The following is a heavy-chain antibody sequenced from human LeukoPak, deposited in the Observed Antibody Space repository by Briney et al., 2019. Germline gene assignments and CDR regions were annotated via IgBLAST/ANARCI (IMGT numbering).Heavy chain of an antibody. J-gene: IGHJ4*02. Sequence: GASVKVSCKASGGTFSSYAISWVRQAPGQGLEWMGGIIPIFGTANYAQKFQGRVTITADESTSTAYMELSSPRSEDTAVYYCARGGYCSSTSCYALYYFDYWGQGTLVTVSS. CDR3: ARGGYCSSTSCYALYYFDY. D-gene: IGHD2-2*01. V-gene: IGHV1-69*13. CDR2: IIPIFGTA. CDR1: GGTFSSYA.